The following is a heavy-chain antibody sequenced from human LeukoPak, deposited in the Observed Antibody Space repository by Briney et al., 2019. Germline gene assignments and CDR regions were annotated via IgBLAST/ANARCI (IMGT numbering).Heavy chain of an antibody. CDR2: ISGSGGST. V-gene: IGHV3-23*01. J-gene: IGHJ4*02. CDR3: AKDPHPLGELFPYYFDY. D-gene: IGHD3-16*01. CDR1: GFTFSSYA. Sequence: GGSLRLSCAASGFTFSSYAMGWVRQAPGKGLEWVSAISGSGGSTYYADSVKGRFTISRDNSKNTLYLQMNSLRAEDTAVYYCAKDPHPLGELFPYYFDYWGQGTLVTVSS.